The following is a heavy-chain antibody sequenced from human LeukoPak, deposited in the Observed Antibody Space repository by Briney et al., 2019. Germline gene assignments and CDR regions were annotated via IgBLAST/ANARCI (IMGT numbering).Heavy chain of an antibody. Sequence: SETLSLTCTVSGGSISSHSWSWIRQPPGKGLEWIGYISYSGSSNYNPPLKSRLTISIDTSKNQFSLKLSSVTAADSAVYYCAAFYYDSSGYRDWGQGTLVTVSS. CDR1: GGSISSHS. V-gene: IGHV4-59*11. CDR2: ISYSGSS. J-gene: IGHJ4*02. CDR3: AAFYYDSSGYRD. D-gene: IGHD3-22*01.